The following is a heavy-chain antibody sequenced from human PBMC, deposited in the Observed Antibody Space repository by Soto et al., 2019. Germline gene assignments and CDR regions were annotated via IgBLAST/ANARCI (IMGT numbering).Heavy chain of an antibody. V-gene: IGHV4-30-2*01. D-gene: IGHD1-26*01. Sequence: SETLSLTCAVSGGSISSAGYSWSWIRQPPGEGLEWIGYIFHTGSTYYNPSLRSRVTISIDRSENQFFLKLSSVTAADTAVYYVARENRVGTYYFDHWVQGALVTVSS. J-gene: IGHJ4*02. CDR2: IFHTGST. CDR3: ARENRVGTYYFDH. CDR1: GGSISSAGYS.